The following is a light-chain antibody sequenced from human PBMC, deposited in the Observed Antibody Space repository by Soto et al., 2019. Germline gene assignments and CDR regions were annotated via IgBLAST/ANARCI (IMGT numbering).Light chain of an antibody. J-gene: IGKJ5*01. CDR3: QQYNNYVT. V-gene: IGKV3-15*01. CDR2: GAS. CDR1: QSVSSN. Sequence: DIVMTQSPATLSVSPGERATLSCRASQSVSSNLAWYQHKPGQAPRHLIFGASTRATGIPARFSGSGSGTGFTLTISRLQSEDFAVDYCQQYNNYVTFGKGTRLEIK.